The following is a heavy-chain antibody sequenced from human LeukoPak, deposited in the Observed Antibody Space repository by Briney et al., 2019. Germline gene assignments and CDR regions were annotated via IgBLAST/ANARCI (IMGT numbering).Heavy chain of an antibody. CDR2: INHSGST. Sequence: SETLSLTCAVYGGSFSGYYWSWIRQPPGKGLEWIGEINHSGSTNYNPSLKSRVTISVDTSKNHFSLKLSSVTAADTAVYYCAKDQHPWELWAFDYWGQGTLVTVSS. J-gene: IGHJ4*02. D-gene: IGHD1-26*01. CDR1: GGSFSGYY. CDR3: AKDQHPWELWAFDY. V-gene: IGHV4-34*01.